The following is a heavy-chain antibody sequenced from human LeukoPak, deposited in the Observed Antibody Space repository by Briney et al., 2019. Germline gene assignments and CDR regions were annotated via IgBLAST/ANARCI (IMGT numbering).Heavy chain of an antibody. CDR1: GFTFSSYA. Sequence: GGSLRLSCAASGFTFSSYAMHWVRQAPGKGLEWVAVISYDGSNKYYADSVKGRFTISRDNSKNTLYLQMNSLRAEDTAVYYCARSAWFDPWGQGTLVTVSS. CDR3: ARSAWFDP. J-gene: IGHJ5*02. CDR2: ISYDGSNK. V-gene: IGHV3-30*04.